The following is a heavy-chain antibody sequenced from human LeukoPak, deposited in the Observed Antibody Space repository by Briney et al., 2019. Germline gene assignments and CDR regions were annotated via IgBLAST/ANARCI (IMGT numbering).Heavy chain of an antibody. CDR3: ASRYESSAYYYVPTEFFQH. V-gene: IGHV4-39*01. J-gene: IGHJ1*01. CDR1: GGSIGSGSYY. D-gene: IGHD3-22*01. CDR2: LYYSGTT. Sequence: SETLSLTCTVPGGSIGSGSYYWGWIRQPPGKGLEWIGSLYYSGTTHYNPSLKSRVTVSADTSKNQFSLKLSSVTAADTAVYYCASRYESSAYYYVPTEFFQHWGQGTLVTVSS.